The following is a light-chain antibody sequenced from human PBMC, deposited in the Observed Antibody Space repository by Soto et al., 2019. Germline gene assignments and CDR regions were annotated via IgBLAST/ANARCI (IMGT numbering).Light chain of an antibody. J-gene: IGLJ3*02. V-gene: IGLV2-8*01. CDR2: EVN. CDR1: RNDVGGYNY. Sequence: QSALTQPPSASGSPGQSVTISCTGTRNDVGGYNYVSWYQQHPGKAPRLMIYEVNKRPSGVPDRFSGSKSGYTASLTVSGLQTEDEAFYYCSSSAGIYHYLVFGGGTKLTVL. CDR3: SSSAGIYHYLV.